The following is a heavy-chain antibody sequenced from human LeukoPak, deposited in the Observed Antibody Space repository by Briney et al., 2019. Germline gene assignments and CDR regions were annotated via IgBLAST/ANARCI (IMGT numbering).Heavy chain of an antibody. Sequence: PGGSLRLSCAASGFTVSSNYMSWVRQAPGKGLEWVSVIYSGSSTYYADSVKGRFTISRHNSKNTLYLQMNSLRAEDTAVCYCARFGYSYGFDYWGQGTLVTVSS. CDR1: GFTVSSNY. CDR3: ARFGYSYGFDY. D-gene: IGHD5-18*01. J-gene: IGHJ4*02. CDR2: IYSGSST. V-gene: IGHV3-53*04.